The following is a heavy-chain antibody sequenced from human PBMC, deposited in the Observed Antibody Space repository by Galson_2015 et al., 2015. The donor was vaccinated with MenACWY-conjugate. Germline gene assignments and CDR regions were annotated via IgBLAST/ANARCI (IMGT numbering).Heavy chain of an antibody. J-gene: IGHJ3*02. CDR2: ISGSGGST. D-gene: IGHD3-22*01. V-gene: IGHV3-23*01. CDR3: AKVGPGYYYDSSGYPYDAFDI. CDR1: GFTFSSYA. Sequence: SLRLSCAASGFTFSSYAMSWVRQAPGKGLEWVSAISGSGGSTYYADSVKGRFTISRDNSKNTLYLQMNSLRAEDTAVYYCAKVGPGYYYDSSGYPYDAFDIWGQGTMVTVSS.